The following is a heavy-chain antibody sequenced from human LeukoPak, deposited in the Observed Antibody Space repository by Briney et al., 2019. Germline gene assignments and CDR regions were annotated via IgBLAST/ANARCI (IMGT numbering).Heavy chain of an antibody. CDR3: ASRAPNGVDNAFDI. J-gene: IGHJ3*02. CDR1: GYSISSGCY. Sequence: SETLSLTCTVSGYSISSGCYWGWIRQPPGKGLEWIGSIYHSGSTYYNPSLKSRVTISVDTSKNQFSLKLSSVTAADTAVYYCASRAPNGVDNAFDIWGQGTMVTVSS. CDR2: IYHSGST. D-gene: IGHD2-15*01. V-gene: IGHV4-38-2*02.